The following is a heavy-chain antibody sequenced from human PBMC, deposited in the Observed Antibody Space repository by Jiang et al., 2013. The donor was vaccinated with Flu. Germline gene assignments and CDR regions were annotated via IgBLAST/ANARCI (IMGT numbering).Heavy chain of an antibody. D-gene: IGHD2-2*01. V-gene: IGHV3-23*01. CDR3: AKLSGYCSSTSCQWNWFDP. CDR2: ISGSGGST. J-gene: IGHJ5*02. CDR1: GFTFSSYA. Sequence: LVQPGGSLRLSCAASGFTFSSYAMSWVRQAPGKGLEWVSAISGSGGSTYYADSVKGRFTISRDNSKNTLYLQMNSLRAEDTAVYYCAKLSGYCSSTSCQWNWFDPWGQGTLVTVSS.